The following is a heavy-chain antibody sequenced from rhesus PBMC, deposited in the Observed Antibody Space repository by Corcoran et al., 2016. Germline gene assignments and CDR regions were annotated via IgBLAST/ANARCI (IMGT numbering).Heavy chain of an antibody. CDR1: GYTFTDYY. CDR3: ATAVNEYSNRPYGLDS. V-gene: IGHV1-111*02. CDR2: VDPDDGEA. J-gene: IGHJ6*01. Sequence: EVQLVQSGAEVKKPGASVQISCKASGYTFTDYYLTWVRQAPGKGLEWMGRVDPDDGEAIHAQKFQDRVTITADTYTDTAYMELSSLRSEDTAVYYCATAVNEYSNRPYGLDSWGQGVVVTVSS. D-gene: IGHD4-23*01.